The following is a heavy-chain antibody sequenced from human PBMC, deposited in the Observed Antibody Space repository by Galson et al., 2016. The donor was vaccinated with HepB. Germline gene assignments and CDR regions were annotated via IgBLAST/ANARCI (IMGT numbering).Heavy chain of an antibody. CDR1: GFIFSSYD. D-gene: IGHD6-19*01. CDR2: IGTTGET. CDR3: TRGGGSGVGNDYYGLDV. V-gene: IGHV3-13*01. J-gene: IGHJ6*02. Sequence: SLRLSCAASGFIFSSYDMYWVRQPAGKGLEWVSGIGTTGETYYADSVQGRFTISRDNARNSLYLQMNSLRAGDTAVYYCTRGGGSGVGNDYYGLDVWGQGTTVTVSS.